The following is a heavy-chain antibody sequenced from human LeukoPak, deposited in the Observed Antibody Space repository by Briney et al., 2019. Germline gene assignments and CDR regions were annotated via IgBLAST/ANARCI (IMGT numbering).Heavy chain of an antibody. J-gene: IGHJ4*02. Sequence: GASVKVSCKTSGYTFTTMGVSWVRQAPGQGLEWMGWISPDNGNTQFAQWIQGRVTMTADTSTSTAYMELRNLMSDDTAVYYCARDWNAVGPDFWGQGTVLIVSS. CDR1: GYTFTTMG. D-gene: IGHD1-1*01. CDR2: ISPDNGNT. V-gene: IGHV1-18*01. CDR3: ARDWNAVGPDF.